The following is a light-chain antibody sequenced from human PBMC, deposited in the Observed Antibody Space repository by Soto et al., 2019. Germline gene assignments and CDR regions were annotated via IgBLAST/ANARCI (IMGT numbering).Light chain of an antibody. V-gene: IGKV2-30*01. Sequence: DVLMTQSPLSLPVTAGQPASISCRSSQSLVFSDGHTYLNWFLQRPGQRPRRLIYKVSYLGSGVPERFSGSGSGTDFTLRISRVEAEYVGVYYCMQGTHWPPYTFGQGTKLEIK. CDR2: KVS. J-gene: IGKJ2*01. CDR3: MQGTHWPPYT. CDR1: QSLVFSDGHTY.